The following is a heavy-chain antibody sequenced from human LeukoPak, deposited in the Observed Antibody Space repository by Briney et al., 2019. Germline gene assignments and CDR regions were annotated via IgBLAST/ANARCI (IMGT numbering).Heavy chain of an antibody. J-gene: IGHJ4*02. D-gene: IGHD6-19*01. CDR1: GFIFDDYA. V-gene: IGHV3-9*01. CDR3: AKGDIAVAGTMGY. CDR2: ISWNGGRI. Sequence: SLRLSCAASGFIFDDYAMNWVRQAPGKGLEWVAGISWNGGRITYADSVKGRFTISRDNAKSSLYLQMNSLRAEDTALYYCAKGDIAVAGTMGYWGQGTLVTVSS.